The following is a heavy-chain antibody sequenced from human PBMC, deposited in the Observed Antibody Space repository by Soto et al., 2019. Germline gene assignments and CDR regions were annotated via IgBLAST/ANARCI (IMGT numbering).Heavy chain of an antibody. CDR1: VGTFSSYA. CDR3: PPLPPSCFDP. D-gene: IGHD3-10*01. J-gene: IGHJ5*02. CDR2: IIPIFGTA. V-gene: IGHV1-69*13. Sequence: GSSVKVSCKASVGTFSSYAISWVRQAPAQGLEWMGGIIPIFGTANYAQKFQGRVTITADEYTRTAYKELSSLRSEDTSVYYCPPLPPSCFDPWGQGTLVTVSS.